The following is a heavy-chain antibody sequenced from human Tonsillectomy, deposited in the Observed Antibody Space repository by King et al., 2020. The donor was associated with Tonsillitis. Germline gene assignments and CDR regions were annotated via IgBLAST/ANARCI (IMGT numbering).Heavy chain of an antibody. Sequence: PLQESGPGLVKPSETLSLTCTVSGGSISSYYWSWIRQPPGKGLEWIGYIYYSGSTNYNPSLKSRVTISVDTSKNQFSLKLSSVTAADTAVYYCARGSRIAARPGAFDIWGQGTMVTVSS. V-gene: IGHV4-59*01. CDR2: IYYSGST. CDR1: GGSISSYY. CDR3: ARGSRIAARPGAFDI. J-gene: IGHJ3*02. D-gene: IGHD6-6*01.